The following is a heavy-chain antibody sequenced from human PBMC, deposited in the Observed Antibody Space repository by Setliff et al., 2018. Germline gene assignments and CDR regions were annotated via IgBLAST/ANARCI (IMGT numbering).Heavy chain of an antibody. D-gene: IGHD2-15*01. CDR2: ISGSGAI. J-gene: IGHJ4*02. CDR1: GFTFSGYA. Sequence: PGGSLRLSCAASGFTFSGYAMSWVRQAPGKGLEWVSAISGSGAISYADFVKGRFTVSRDNSKNTLYLQMNSLIPEDTALYYCASSSGGNYEAYFDYWGQGTLVTVSS. CDR3: ASSSGGNYEAYFDY. V-gene: IGHV3-23*01.